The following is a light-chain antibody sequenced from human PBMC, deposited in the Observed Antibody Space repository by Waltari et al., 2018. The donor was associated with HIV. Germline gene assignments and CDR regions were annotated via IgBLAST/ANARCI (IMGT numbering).Light chain of an antibody. CDR1: NSDIGGYNY. V-gene: IGLV2-8*01. J-gene: IGLJ2*01. Sequence: QFALTQPPSASGSPGQSVTLSCTGTNSDIGGYNYVSWYQQHPGKAPKLVISEVTKRPSGVPDRFSVSKSGTTASLTVSGLQAEDEADYYCSSYADRNGFYVVFGGGTRLTVL. CDR3: SSYADRNGFYVV. CDR2: EVT.